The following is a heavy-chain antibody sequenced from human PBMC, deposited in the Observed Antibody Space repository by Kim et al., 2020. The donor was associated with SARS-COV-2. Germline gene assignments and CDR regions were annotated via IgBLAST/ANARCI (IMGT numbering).Heavy chain of an antibody. J-gene: IGHJ5*02. CDR1: GGSISSSNW. Sequence: SETLSLTCAVSGGSISSSNWWSWVLQPPGKGLEWIGEIYHSGSTNYNPSLKSRVTISLDKSKNQFSLKLSSVTAADTAVYYCARRYTNWFDPWGQGTLVTVSS. CDR3: ARRYTNWFDP. D-gene: IGHD1-20*01. V-gene: IGHV4-4*02. CDR2: IYHSGST.